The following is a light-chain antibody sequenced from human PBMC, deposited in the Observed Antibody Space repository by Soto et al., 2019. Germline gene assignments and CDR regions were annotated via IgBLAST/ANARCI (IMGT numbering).Light chain of an antibody. CDR3: SSDAGNYNYV. Sequence: QSALTQPASLSGSPGQSITISCTGTSSDIGAYDYVSWYQQHPGKAPKLMIYEVTKRPAGVPDRFSGSKSGNTASLTVSGLQAEDEADYYCSSDAGNYNYVFGTGTKLTVL. CDR1: SSDIGAYDY. CDR2: EVT. V-gene: IGLV2-8*01. J-gene: IGLJ1*01.